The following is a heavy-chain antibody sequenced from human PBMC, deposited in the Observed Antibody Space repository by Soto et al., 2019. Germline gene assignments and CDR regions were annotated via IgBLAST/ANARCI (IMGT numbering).Heavy chain of an antibody. V-gene: IGHV3-74*01. CDR2: IKTDGSTT. CDR3: AREAFDP. Sequence: GGSLRLSCAASGFIFSSDWMHWVRQAPGKGLVWVSRIKTDGSTTNYADSVRGRFTISRDNAKNTLYLQMNSLRAEDTAVYYCAREAFDPWGQGTLVTVSS. J-gene: IGHJ5*02. CDR1: GFIFSSDW.